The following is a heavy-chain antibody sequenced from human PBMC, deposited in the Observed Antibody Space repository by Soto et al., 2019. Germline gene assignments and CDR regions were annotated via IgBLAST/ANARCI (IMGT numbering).Heavy chain of an antibody. J-gene: IGHJ3*02. CDR3: ARINSGTHRYDAVDM. Sequence: QVQLVQSGAEVKPPGALVKVSCRTSGYTFNADALHWVRQAPGQGLEWMGWVNGPNGVMKFSQKFQGRVTITRDTFATTAYMELSSLISEDTAVYFCARINSGTHRYDAVDMWGQGTAVTVAS. CDR2: VNGPNGVM. V-gene: IGHV1-3*01. CDR1: GYTFNADA. D-gene: IGHD1-26*01.